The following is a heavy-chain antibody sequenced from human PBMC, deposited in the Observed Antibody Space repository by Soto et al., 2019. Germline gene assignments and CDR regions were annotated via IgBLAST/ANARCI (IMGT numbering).Heavy chain of an antibody. D-gene: IGHD2-15*01. CDR2: IKSKLAGGTT. J-gene: IGHJ4*02. Sequence: EVQLVESGGGLVKPGGSLRLSCAASGFTFSNGWMSWVRQAPGKGLEWVGRIKSKLAGGTTDYSAPVKGRFIISRDDSKDTLYLQMNSLKTEDTAVYYCATDSTQTFCDGGPRYSVQTKIHDSWGQGTLVTVSS. CDR1: GFTFSNGW. CDR3: ATDSTQTFCDGGPRYSVQTKIHDS. V-gene: IGHV3-15*01.